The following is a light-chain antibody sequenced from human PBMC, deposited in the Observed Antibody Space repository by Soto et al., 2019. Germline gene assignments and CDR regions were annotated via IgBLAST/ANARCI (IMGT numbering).Light chain of an antibody. Sequence: DIQMTQSPSSLSASVGDRVTITCRASQSISSYLNWYQQKPGKATTLLIYAASSWQSGVPSWFSGSGSGTDITRTISSLQPEDFATYYCQQSYSTPRTFGQGTKVEIK. CDR1: QSISSY. CDR3: QQSYSTPRT. V-gene: IGKV1-39*01. J-gene: IGKJ1*01. CDR2: AAS.